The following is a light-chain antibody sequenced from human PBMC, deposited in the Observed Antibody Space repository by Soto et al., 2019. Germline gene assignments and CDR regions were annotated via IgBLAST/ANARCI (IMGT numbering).Light chain of an antibody. CDR3: QQYKSHRRT. CDR2: AAS. J-gene: IGKJ1*01. V-gene: IGKV1-9*01. Sequence: IQLTQSPSSLSASLGDRVTITCRASQGISSYLAWYQQKPGKAPKLLIYAASTLQSGVPSRFSGSGSGTEFTLTISSLQPDDFATYYCQQYKSHRRTFGQGTKVDI. CDR1: QGISSY.